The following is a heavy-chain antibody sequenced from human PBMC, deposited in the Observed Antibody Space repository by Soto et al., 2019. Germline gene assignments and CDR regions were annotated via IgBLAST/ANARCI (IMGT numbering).Heavy chain of an antibody. CDR3: ARSRRTYGDYYDL. Sequence: GESLRLSCEASGFTFSSYAMTWVRQAPGKGLEWVSSVRDSGANTYYAESVKGRFTVSRDNSKSTVYLQMGSLRGNDTALYFCARSRRTYGDYYDLWGQGTVVTVSS. V-gene: IGHV3-23*01. CDR2: VRDSGANT. J-gene: IGHJ4*02. D-gene: IGHD4-17*01. CDR1: GFTFSSYA.